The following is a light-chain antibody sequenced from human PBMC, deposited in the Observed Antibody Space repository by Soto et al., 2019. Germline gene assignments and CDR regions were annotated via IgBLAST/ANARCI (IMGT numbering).Light chain of an antibody. CDR2: KVS. CDR1: QSLVYSDGVTY. CDR3: LQTTHSLYS. V-gene: IGKV2-30*01. J-gene: IGKJ2*01. Sequence: VVMTQSPLSLPVTLGQPASISCRSSQSLVYSDGVTYLNWFQQRPGQSPRRLIYKVSNRDSGVPDRFSGSASGTDFTLRISRVEADDVGVYYCLQTTHSLYSFGQGTKVDIK.